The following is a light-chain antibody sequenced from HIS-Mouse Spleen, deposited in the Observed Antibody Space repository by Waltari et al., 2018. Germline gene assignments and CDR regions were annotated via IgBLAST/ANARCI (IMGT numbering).Light chain of an antibody. J-gene: IGLJ2*01. Sequence: QSALTQPRPVSGSPGQSVTISCTGTSSDVGSYNLVSWYQQHPGKAPKLMIYEGSKRPSGVSNRFSGSKSGNTASLTISGLQAEDEADYYCCSYAGSSTLVFGGGTKLTVL. CDR3: CSYAGSSTLV. CDR1: SSDVGSYNL. CDR2: EGS. V-gene: IGLV2-23*01.